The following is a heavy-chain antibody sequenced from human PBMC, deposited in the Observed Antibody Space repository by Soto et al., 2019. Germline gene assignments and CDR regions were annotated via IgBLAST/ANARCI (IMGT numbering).Heavy chain of an antibody. D-gene: IGHD2-2*01. Sequence: VASVKVSCKVSGYTLTELSMHWVRQAPGKGLEWMGGFDPEDGETIYAQKFQGRVTMTEDTSTDTAHMELSSLRSEDTAVYYCATARIVVVPAAIPYYGMDVWGQGTTVTVSS. CDR3: ATARIVVVPAAIPYYGMDV. CDR2: FDPEDGET. J-gene: IGHJ6*02. V-gene: IGHV1-24*01. CDR1: GYTLTELS.